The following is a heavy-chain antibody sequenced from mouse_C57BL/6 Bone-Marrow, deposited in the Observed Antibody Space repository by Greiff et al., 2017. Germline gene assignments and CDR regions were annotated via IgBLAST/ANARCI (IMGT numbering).Heavy chain of an antibody. Sequence: EVQLKESGGGLVQPGGSLKLSCAASGFTFSDYYMYWVRQTPEKRLEWVAYISNGGGSTYYPATVQGRFPITRDNAKNTLYLQMSRLKSEDTAMYYCARGGDYEDYAMDYWGQGTSVTVSS. D-gene: IGHD1-1*01. CDR2: ISNGGGST. V-gene: IGHV5-12*01. CDR1: GFTFSDYY. CDR3: ARGGDYEDYAMDY. J-gene: IGHJ4*01.